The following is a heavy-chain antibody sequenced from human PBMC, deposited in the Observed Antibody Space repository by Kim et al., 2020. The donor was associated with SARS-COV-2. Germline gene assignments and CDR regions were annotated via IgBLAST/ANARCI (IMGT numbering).Heavy chain of an antibody. CDR3: ARVGFGELYVDY. J-gene: IGHJ4*02. Sequence: TYNPSLKSRVTISVDTSKNQFSLKLSSVTAADTAMYYCARVGFGELYVDYWGQGTLVTVSS. V-gene: IGHV4-59*01. D-gene: IGHD3-10*01.